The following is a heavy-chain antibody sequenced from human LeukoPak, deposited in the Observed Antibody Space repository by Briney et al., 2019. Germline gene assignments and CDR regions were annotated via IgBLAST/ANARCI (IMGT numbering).Heavy chain of an antibody. CDR1: GFTFSSYE. CDR3: ARGYDLLDF. D-gene: IGHD3-3*01. CDR2: IGASGGSP. V-gene: IGHV3-23*01. J-gene: IGHJ4*02. Sequence: QPGGSLRLSCAASGFTFSSYEMNWVRQAPGKGLEWVSDIGASGGSPYYADSVKGRFTISRDNSKNTLYVQMNSLRAEDTAVYYCARGYDLLDFWGQGTLVTVSS.